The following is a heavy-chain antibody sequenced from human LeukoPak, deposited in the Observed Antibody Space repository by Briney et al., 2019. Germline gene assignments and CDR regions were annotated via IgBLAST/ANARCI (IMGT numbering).Heavy chain of an antibody. J-gene: IGHJ6*03. V-gene: IGHV3-20*04. D-gene: IGHD2-2*01. Sequence: PGGSLRLSCAASGFTFDDYGMSWVRQAPGKGLEWVSGINWNGGSTGYADSVKGRFTISSDNAKNSLYLQMNSLRAEDTALYYCARAGTSSTSHYYYYYMDVWGKGTTVTVSS. CDR1: GFTFDDYG. CDR3: ARAGTSSTSHYYYYYMDV. CDR2: INWNGGST.